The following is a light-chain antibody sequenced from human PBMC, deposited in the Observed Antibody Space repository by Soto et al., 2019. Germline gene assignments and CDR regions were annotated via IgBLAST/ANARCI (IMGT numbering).Light chain of an antibody. J-gene: IGLJ1*01. CDR1: SSDVSGYNY. CDR2: EVS. Sequence: QSALAQPASVSGSPGQSITISCTGTSSDVSGYNYVSWCQQHPGKAPKLMIYEVSNRPSGVSNRFSGSKSGNTASLTISGLQAEDEADYYCSSYTSSSFYVFGTGTKVTVL. V-gene: IGLV2-14*01. CDR3: SSYTSSSFYV.